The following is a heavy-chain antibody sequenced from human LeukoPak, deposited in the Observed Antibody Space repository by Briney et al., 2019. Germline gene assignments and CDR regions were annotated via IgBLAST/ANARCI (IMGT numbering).Heavy chain of an antibody. V-gene: IGHV3-7*01. D-gene: IGHD1-14*01. CDR3: AREVWGPEY. CDR2: IKQDGSDK. CDR1: GFTFTRYW. Sequence: GGSLRLSCAASGFTFTRYWMTWVRQAPGKGLEWVGNIKQDGSDKNYMDSVKGRFTISRDNTKNSVYLQMSSLRAEDTAVYYCAREVWGPEYWGQGTLVTVSS. J-gene: IGHJ4*02.